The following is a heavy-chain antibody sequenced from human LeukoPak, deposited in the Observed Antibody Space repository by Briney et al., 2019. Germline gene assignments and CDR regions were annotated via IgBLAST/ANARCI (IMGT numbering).Heavy chain of an antibody. CDR3: AKTTTGYSSGRFPGWPVDY. J-gene: IGHJ4*02. D-gene: IGHD6-19*01. CDR2: IFGSGGST. Sequence: PGGSLRLSCAGSGFIFSTYAMNWVRQAPGKGLEWVSGIFGSGGSTHYTDSVKGRFTISRDNSKNTVYLQMNSLRAEDTAVYYCAKTTTGYSSGRFPGWPVDYWGQGTLVTVSS. V-gene: IGHV3-23*01. CDR1: GFIFSTYA.